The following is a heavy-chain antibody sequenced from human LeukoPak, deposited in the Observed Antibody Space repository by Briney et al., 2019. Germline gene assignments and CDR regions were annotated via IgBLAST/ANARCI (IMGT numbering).Heavy chain of an antibody. CDR2: ITTTSIYI. CDR3: ARDLPVGATRGQGAFDI. V-gene: IGHV3-21*01. D-gene: IGHD1-26*01. J-gene: IGHJ3*02. CDR1: GFTLSSYI. Sequence: GGSLRLSCAASGFTLSSYIMNWVRQAPGKGLEWVSSITTTSIYIYYADSVKGRFTISRDNAKNSLYLQMNSLGAEDTAVYYCARDLPVGATRGQGAFDIWGQGTMVTVSS.